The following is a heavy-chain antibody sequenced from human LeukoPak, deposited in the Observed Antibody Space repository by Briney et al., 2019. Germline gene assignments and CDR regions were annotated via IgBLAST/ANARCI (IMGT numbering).Heavy chain of an antibody. CDR1: GYTFTSYG. CDR3: AREGDSLQLEHQYYYYMDV. V-gene: IGHV1-18*01. CDR2: ISAYNGNT. J-gene: IGHJ6*03. D-gene: IGHD1-1*01. Sequence: ASVKVSCKASGYTFTSYGISWVRQAPGQGLEWMGWISAYNGNTNYAQKFQGRVTMTRDTSISTAYMELSRLRSDDTAVYYCAREGDSLQLEHQYYYYMDVWGKGTTVTVSS.